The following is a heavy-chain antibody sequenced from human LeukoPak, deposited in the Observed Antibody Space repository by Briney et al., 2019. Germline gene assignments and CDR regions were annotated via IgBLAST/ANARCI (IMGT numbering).Heavy chain of an antibody. J-gene: IGHJ3*02. CDR1: GASVSSGGYY. Sequence: SETLSLTCTVSGASVSSGGYYWGWLRQPPGKGLEWIGYIYYRGSTNYNPSLESRVTISVETSKNQFSLKLSSVTAADTAFYYCARVKDLTFDIWGQGTMVTVSS. V-gene: IGHV4-61*08. CDR3: ARVKDLTFDI. CDR2: IYYRGST.